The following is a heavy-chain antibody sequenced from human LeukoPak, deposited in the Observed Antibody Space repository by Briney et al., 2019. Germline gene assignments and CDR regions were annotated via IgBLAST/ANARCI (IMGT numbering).Heavy chain of an antibody. CDR2: IYYSGST. V-gene: IGHV4-39*01. Sequence: SETLSLTCTVSGGSISSSSYYWSWIRQPPGKGLEWIGSIYYSGSTHYNPSLKSRVTISVDTSKNQFSLNLSSVTAADTAVYYCARLYYDSSGYYQICYFDYWGQGTLVTVSS. CDR3: ARLYYDSSGYYQICYFDY. J-gene: IGHJ4*02. CDR1: GGSISSSSYY. D-gene: IGHD3-22*01.